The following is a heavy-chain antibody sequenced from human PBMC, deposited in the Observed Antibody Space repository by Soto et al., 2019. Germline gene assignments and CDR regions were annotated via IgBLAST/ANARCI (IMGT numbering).Heavy chain of an antibody. D-gene: IGHD3-22*01. J-gene: IGHJ6*02. Sequence: SETLSLTCTVSGGSISSYYWSWIRQPPGKGLEWIGYIYYSGSTNFNPSLKSRVTISVDTSKNQFSLKLSSVTAADTAVYYFARDTYYYDSSGYYYTLDVWGQGTTVTVSS. CDR3: ARDTYYYDSSGYYYTLDV. V-gene: IGHV4-59*01. CDR1: GGSISSYY. CDR2: IYYSGST.